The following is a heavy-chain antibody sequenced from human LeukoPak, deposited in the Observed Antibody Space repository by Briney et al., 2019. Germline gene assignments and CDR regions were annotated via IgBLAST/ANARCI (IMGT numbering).Heavy chain of an antibody. V-gene: IGHV4-34*01. CDR2: INHSGST. D-gene: IGHD3-22*01. J-gene: IGHJ4*02. Sequence: SETLSLTCAVYGGSFSGYYWSWIRQPPGKGLEWIGEINHSGSTNYNPSLKSRVTISVDTSKNQFSLKLSSVTAADTAVYYCAREGYYYDSSGYYYAYFDYWGQGTLVTVSS. CDR3: AREGYYYDSSGYYYAYFDY. CDR1: GGSFSGYY.